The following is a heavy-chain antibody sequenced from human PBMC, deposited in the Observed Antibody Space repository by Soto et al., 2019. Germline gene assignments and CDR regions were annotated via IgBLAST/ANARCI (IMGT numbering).Heavy chain of an antibody. CDR2: MNPNSGNT. D-gene: IGHD6-13*01. V-gene: IGHV1-8*01. CDR3: ARGHSTSWFSDY. CDR1: GYTFTSYD. J-gene: IGHJ4*02. Sequence: QVQLVQSGAEVKKPGASVKVSCKTSGYTFTSYDINWVRQATGHGLEWMGWMNPNSGNTGYAQNLQGRVTMTRNTSISTAYMELSGLRSDDTAVYYCARGHSTSWFSDYWGQGTLVTVSS.